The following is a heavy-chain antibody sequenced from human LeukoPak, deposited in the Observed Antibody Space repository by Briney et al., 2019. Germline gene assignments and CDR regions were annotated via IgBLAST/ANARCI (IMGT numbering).Heavy chain of an antibody. CDR2: VNQDGSAK. V-gene: IGHV3-7*01. CDR1: GFTLSSYW. D-gene: IGHD2-15*01. CDR3: ARAEWFIAATL. J-gene: IGHJ4*02. Sequence: GGSLRLSCAASGFTLSSYWMSWVRQAPGKGLEWVANVNQDGSAKYYVDSVKGRFTISRDNAKNSLYLQMNSLRAGDTAMYYCARAEWFIAATLWGQGTLVTVSS.